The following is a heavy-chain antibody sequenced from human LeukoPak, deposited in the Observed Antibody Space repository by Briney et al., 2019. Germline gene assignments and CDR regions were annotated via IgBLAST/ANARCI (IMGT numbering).Heavy chain of an antibody. CDR3: ARIMTQQMVFDY. J-gene: IGHJ4*02. CDR1: GFTFSSYG. Sequence: GGSLRLSCVASGFTFSSYGMNWVRQAPGKGLEWVSFISSSSSYIYYADSVKGRFTISRDNAKNSLYLQVNSLRAEDTAVYYCARIMTQQMVFDYWGQGTLVTVSS. CDR2: ISSSSSYI. D-gene: IGHD6-13*01. V-gene: IGHV3-21*01.